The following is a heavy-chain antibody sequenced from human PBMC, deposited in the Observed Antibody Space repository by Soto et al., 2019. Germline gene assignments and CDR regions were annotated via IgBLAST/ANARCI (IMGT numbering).Heavy chain of an antibody. V-gene: IGHV3-7*01. J-gene: IGHJ1*01. CDR2: IKQDGSEK. D-gene: IGHD3-9*01. Sequence: GGSLRLSCAASGFTFSSYWMSWVRQAPGKGLEWVANIKQDGSEKYYVDSVKGRFTISRDNAKNSLYLQMNSLRAEDTAVYYCARDWMTYYDILTGYYWWGQGTLVTVSS. CDR1: GFTFSSYW. CDR3: ARDWMTYYDILTGYYW.